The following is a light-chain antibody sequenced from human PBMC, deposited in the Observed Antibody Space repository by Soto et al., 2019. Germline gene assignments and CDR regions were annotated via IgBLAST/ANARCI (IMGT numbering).Light chain of an antibody. V-gene: IGKV1-39*01. J-gene: IGKJ2*01. CDR3: QQSYSTPMYT. CDR2: PAS. Sequence: DLQMTQSPSSLSASVGDRVTITCRASQSISSYLNWYQQKPGKAPKLLIYPASSLQSGVPSRFSGSGSGTDFTLTISSLQPEDFATYYCQQSYSTPMYTFGQGTKLEIK. CDR1: QSISSY.